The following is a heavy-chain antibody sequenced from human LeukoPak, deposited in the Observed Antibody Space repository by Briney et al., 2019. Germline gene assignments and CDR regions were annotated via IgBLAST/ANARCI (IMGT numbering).Heavy chain of an antibody. D-gene: IGHD6-19*01. CDR2: IKSKTDGGTT. CDR1: GFTFSNAW. CDR3: TTDSSSGWFPHDY. V-gene: IGHV3-15*01. Sequence: PGGSLRLSCAASGFTFSNAWMSWVRQAPGKGLEWVGRIKSKTDGGTTDYAAPVKGRFTISRDDSKNTLYLQMNSLKTEDTAVYYCTTDSSSGWFPHDYWGQGTLVTVSS. J-gene: IGHJ4*02.